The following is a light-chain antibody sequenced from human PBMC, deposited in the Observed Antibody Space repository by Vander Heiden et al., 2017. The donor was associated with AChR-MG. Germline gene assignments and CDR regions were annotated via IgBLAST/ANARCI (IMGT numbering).Light chain of an antibody. J-gene: IGLJ2*01. CDR1: SSDVGGYKY. V-gene: IGLV2-14*03. CDR3: SSYTTSSTLV. Sequence: QSALTQPASVSGSPGQAITISCTGTSSDVGGYKYVSWYQQHPGKAPKLMIYDVSNRPSGASDRFSGSKSGNTASLTISGLQAEDEADYYCSSYTTSSTLVFGGGTKLTV. CDR2: DVS.